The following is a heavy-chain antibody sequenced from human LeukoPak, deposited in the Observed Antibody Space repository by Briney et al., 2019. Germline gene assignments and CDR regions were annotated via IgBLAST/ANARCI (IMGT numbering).Heavy chain of an antibody. CDR2: IYYSGST. V-gene: IGHV4-39*01. CDR1: GGSISSSSYY. D-gene: IGHD3-16*01. Sequence: KPSETLSLTCTVSGGSISSSSYYWGWIRQPPGKGLEWIGSIYYSGSTYYNPSLKGRVTISVDTSKNQFSLKLSSVTAADTAVYYCARHVVATFGSDPWGQGTLVTVSS. J-gene: IGHJ5*02. CDR3: ARHVVATFGSDP.